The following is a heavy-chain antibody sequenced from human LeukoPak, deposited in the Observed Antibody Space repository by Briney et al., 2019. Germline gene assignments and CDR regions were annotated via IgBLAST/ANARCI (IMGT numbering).Heavy chain of an antibody. CDR2: ISYDANNK. J-gene: IGHJ4*02. CDR3: AKDRHPARTDGYYFDY. Sequence: GGSLRLSCAASAFTFRTYGMHWVRQAPGKGLEWVAVISYDANNKYYADSVKGQFTISRDNSKNTLYLQMNSLRAEDTAVYYCAKDRHPARTDGYYFDYWGQGTLVTVSS. V-gene: IGHV3-30*18. CDR1: AFTFRTYG. D-gene: IGHD1-14*01.